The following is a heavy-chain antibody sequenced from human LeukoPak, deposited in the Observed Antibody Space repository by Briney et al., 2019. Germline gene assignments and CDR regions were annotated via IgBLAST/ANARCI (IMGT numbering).Heavy chain of an antibody. V-gene: IGHV4-59*12. Sequence: SETLSLTCTVSGGSISNYYWSWIRQPPGKGLEWIGFIYYSGSTNYNHSLKSRVTISVDTSKNQFSLKLSSVTAADTAVYYCARAYSSSWYDYYYYYIDVWGKGPTLSV. CDR3: ARAYSSSWYDYYYYYIDV. CDR1: GGSISNYY. D-gene: IGHD6-13*01. CDR2: IYYSGST. J-gene: IGHJ6*03.